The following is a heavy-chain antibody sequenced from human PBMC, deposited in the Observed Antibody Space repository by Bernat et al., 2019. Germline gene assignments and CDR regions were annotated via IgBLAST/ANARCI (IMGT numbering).Heavy chain of an antibody. D-gene: IGHD3-16*01. CDR3: AKDQATYYDYIWGSSTDAFDI. Sequence: EVRLLESGGGLVQPGGSLRLSCAASGFTFSSYAMSWVRQAPGKGLEWVSAISGSGGSTYYADSVKGRFTISRDNSKNTLYLQMNSLRAEDTAVYYCAKDQATYYDYIWGSSTDAFDIWGQGTMVTVSS. CDR2: ISGSGGST. J-gene: IGHJ3*02. V-gene: IGHV3-23*01. CDR1: GFTFSSYA.